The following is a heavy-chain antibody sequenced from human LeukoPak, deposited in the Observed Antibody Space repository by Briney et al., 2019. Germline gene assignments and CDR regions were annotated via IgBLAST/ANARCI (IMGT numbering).Heavy chain of an antibody. V-gene: IGHV4-38-2*01. CDR1: GYSISSGYY. D-gene: IGHD5-18*01. CDR2: IYHSGST. CDR3: ARGGYSYGFWRYYFDY. Sequence: PSETLSLTCAVPGYSISSGYYWGWIRQPPGKGLEWIGSIYHSGSTYYNPSLKSRVTISVDTSKSQFSLKLSSVTAADTAVYYCARGGYSYGFWRYYFDYWGQGTLVTVSS. J-gene: IGHJ4*02.